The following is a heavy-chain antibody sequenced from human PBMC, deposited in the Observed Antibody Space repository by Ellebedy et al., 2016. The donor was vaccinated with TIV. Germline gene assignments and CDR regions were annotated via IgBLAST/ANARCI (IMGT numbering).Heavy chain of an antibody. CDR3: ARDGGGSELAYCGGDCHSHFDY. D-gene: IGHD2-21*02. J-gene: IGHJ4*02. Sequence: SVKGRFTISRDNAKNSLYLLMSSLRDEDTAIYYCARDGGGSELAYCGGDCHSHFDYWGQGTLVTVSS. V-gene: IGHV3-48*02.